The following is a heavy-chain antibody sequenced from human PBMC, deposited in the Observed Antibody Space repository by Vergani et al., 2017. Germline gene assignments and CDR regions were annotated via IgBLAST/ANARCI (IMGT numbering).Heavy chain of an antibody. CDR3: ARAYSGYDSYYYYGMDV. J-gene: IGHJ6*02. Sequence: EVQLVQSGAEVKKPGESLEISCKGSGYSFTNYWIGWVRQMPGKGLEWMGIIYPGNSDTRYSPSFQGQVTFSADKSISAAYLQWSSLKASDTAMYYCARAYSGYDSYYYYGMDVWGQGTTVTVSS. CDR1: GYSFTNYW. D-gene: IGHD5-12*01. CDR2: IYPGNSDT. V-gene: IGHV5-51*01.